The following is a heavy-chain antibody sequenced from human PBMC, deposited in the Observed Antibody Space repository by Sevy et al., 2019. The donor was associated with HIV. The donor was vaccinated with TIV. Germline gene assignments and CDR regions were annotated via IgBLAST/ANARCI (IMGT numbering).Heavy chain of an antibody. D-gene: IGHD3-22*01. CDR1: GFTFTTYA. Sequence: GGSLRLSCAASGFTFTTYAMYWVRQAPGKGLEYVSAISGGGGNTYYGTSVKGRLTVSRDKAKNTLYLQMGSLRAEDMAVYCCARKYHDTSGYPRYSMDVWGQGTTVTVCS. CDR2: ISGGGGNT. CDR3: ARKYHDTSGYPRYSMDV. J-gene: IGHJ6*02. V-gene: IGHV3-64*01.